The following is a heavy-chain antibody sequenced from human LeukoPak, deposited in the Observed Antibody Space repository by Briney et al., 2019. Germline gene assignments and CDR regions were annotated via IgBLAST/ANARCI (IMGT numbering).Heavy chain of an antibody. Sequence: GGSLRLSCAASGFTFSSYAMSWVRQAPGKGLEWVSASSGSGGRTYYADSVKGRITISRDNSKNTLNLQMNSLRAEDTAVYYCARLGYQLLRDNWFDPWGQGTLVTVSS. D-gene: IGHD2-2*01. CDR1: GFTFSSYA. CDR3: ARLGYQLLRDNWFDP. V-gene: IGHV3-23*01. J-gene: IGHJ5*02. CDR2: SSGSGGRT.